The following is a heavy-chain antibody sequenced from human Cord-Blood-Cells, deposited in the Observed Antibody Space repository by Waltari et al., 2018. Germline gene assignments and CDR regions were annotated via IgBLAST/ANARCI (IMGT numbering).Heavy chain of an antibody. Sequence: QVQLVQSGAEVKKPGASVKVSCKASGYTFTGYYMHWVRQAPGQGLEWMGWINPNSGGKNYAKKFQGRVTMTRDTSISTAYMELSRRRSDDTAVYYCARDLGVGGFDYWGQGTLVTVSS. CDR1: GYTFTGYY. CDR3: ARDLGVGGFDY. CDR2: INPNSGGK. D-gene: IGHD3-16*01. V-gene: IGHV1-2*02. J-gene: IGHJ4*02.